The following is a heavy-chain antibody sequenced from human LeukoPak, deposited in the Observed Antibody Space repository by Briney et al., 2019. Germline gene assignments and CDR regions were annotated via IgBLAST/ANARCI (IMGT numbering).Heavy chain of an antibody. Sequence: PSETLSLTCAVYGGSSSGYYWSWIRQPPGKGLEWIGEINHSGSTNYNPSLKSRVTISVDTSKNQFSLKLSSVTAADTAVYYCARAPYGDYDPEYFQHWGQGTLVTVSS. CDR1: GGSSSGYY. V-gene: IGHV4-34*01. J-gene: IGHJ1*01. D-gene: IGHD4-17*01. CDR3: ARAPYGDYDPEYFQH. CDR2: INHSGST.